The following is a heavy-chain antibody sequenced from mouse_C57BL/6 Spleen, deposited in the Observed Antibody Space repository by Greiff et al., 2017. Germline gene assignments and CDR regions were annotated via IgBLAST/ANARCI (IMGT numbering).Heavy chain of an antibody. Sequence: QVQLKQSGPELVKPGASVKISCKASGYAFSSSWMNWVKQRPGKGLEWIGRIYPGDGDTNYNGKFKGKATLTADKSSSTAYMQLSSLTSEDSAVYFCARKDGNRYGDWGQGTTLTVSS. CDR2: IYPGDGDT. J-gene: IGHJ2*01. V-gene: IGHV1-82*01. CDR3: ARKDGNRYGD. CDR1: GYAFSSSW. D-gene: IGHD2-1*01.